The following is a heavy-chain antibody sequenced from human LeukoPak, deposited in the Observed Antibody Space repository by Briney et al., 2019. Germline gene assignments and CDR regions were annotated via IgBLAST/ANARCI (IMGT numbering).Heavy chain of an antibody. CDR1: GFTFSSYS. Sequence: AGGSLRLSCAASGFTFSSYSMSWVRQAPGKGLEWVSAISGSGGSTYYADSVKGRFTISRDNSKNTLYLQMNSLRAEDTAVYYCAKAGVYCSSTSCYMGGGYFDYWGQGTLVTVSS. J-gene: IGHJ4*02. V-gene: IGHV3-23*01. CDR3: AKAGVYCSSTSCYMGGGYFDY. D-gene: IGHD2-2*02. CDR2: ISGSGGST.